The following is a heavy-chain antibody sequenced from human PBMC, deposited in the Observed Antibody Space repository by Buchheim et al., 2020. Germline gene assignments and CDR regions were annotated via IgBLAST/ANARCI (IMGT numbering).Heavy chain of an antibody. CDR3: VRGTLLWKGTDV. V-gene: IGHV3-13*01. Sequence: EVQLVESGGALVQPGGSLRLSCAASGFSFGYYDMHWVRQAAGKGLEWVSVIATGGDIHYSDSANGRFTISRDNVKSSLYLQMDSLRVGDTAVYYCVRGTLLWKGTDVWGQGTT. J-gene: IGHJ6*02. CDR2: IATGGDI. D-gene: IGHD2-21*01. CDR1: GFSFGYYD.